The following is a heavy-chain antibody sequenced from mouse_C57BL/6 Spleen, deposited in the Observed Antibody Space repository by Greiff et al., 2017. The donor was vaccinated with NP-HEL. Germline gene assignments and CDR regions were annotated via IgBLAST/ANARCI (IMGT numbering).Heavy chain of an antibody. CDR2: IYPGDGDT. CDR1: GYAFSSSW. V-gene: IGHV1-82*01. CDR3: ARPYYGKSSGYFDV. D-gene: IGHD2-10*01. J-gene: IGHJ1*03. Sequence: LQESGPELVKPGASVKISCKASGYAFSSSWMNWVKQRPGKGLEWIGRIYPGDGDTNYNGKFKGKATLTADKYSSTAYMQLSSLTSEDSAVYFCARPYYGKSSGYFDVWGTGTTVTVSS.